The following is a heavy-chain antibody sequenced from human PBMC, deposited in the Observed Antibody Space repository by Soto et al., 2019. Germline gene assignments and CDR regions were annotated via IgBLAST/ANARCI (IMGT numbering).Heavy chain of an antibody. CDR2: IVVGSGNT. Sequence: SVKVSCKASGFTFTSSAVQWVRQARGQRLEWIGWIVVGSGNTNYAQKFQERVTITGDMSRSTGYMELSSLRSEDTAVYYCAADTPAGRLAYYYGMDVWGQGTTVTVSS. V-gene: IGHV1-58*01. CDR1: GFTFTSSA. J-gene: IGHJ6*02. CDR3: AADTPAGRLAYYYGMDV.